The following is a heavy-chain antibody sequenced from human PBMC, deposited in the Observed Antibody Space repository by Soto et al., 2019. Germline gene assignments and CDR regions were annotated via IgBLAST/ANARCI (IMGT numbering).Heavy chain of an antibody. J-gene: IGHJ4*02. CDR2: IYHSGTT. Sequence: QVQLQESGPGLVKPSETLSLTCTVSGGSITSHYWSWVRQPTGQGLEWIGYIYHSGTTNYNPSLISRVTISVDTSKKQSSLKLSSVTAADTAVYGCVREYYDILTGYARFDSLGQGTLVTVTS. V-gene: IGHV4-59*11. CDR3: VREYYDILTGYARFDS. CDR1: GGSITSHY. D-gene: IGHD3-9*01.